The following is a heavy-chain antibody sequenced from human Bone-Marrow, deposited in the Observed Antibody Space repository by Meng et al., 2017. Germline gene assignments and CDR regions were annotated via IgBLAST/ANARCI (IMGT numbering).Heavy chain of an antibody. J-gene: IGHJ4*02. V-gene: IGHV3-30*04. CDR3: VKDIGALGTVDY. CDR1: GFTFSSYA. Sequence: QVHLVESGGGVVQPGMSLRLSCAASGFTFSSYAMHWVRQAPGKGLEWVAVISYDGSNKYHADSVKGRFTISRENSKNTLYLQMNRLRAEDTAVYYCVKDIGALGTVDYWGQGTLVTVSS. CDR2: ISYDGSNK. D-gene: IGHD7-27*01.